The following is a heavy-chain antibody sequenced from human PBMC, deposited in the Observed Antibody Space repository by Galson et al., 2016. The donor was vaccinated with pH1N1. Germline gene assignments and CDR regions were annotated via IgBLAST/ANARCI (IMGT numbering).Heavy chain of an antibody. CDR3: ARRSTELGLDY. J-gene: IGHJ4*02. Sequence: QSGAEVKKPGESLKISCQASGYTFTTYWIGWVRQMPGKGLEWMGIIHPGNSETKYSPSFEGQVTFSVDKSKNTAYLHWSSLKASDTAIYYCARRSTELGLDYWGQGVLVTVSS. CDR2: IHPGNSET. CDR1: GYTFTTYW. D-gene: IGHD2/OR15-2a*01. V-gene: IGHV5-51*03.